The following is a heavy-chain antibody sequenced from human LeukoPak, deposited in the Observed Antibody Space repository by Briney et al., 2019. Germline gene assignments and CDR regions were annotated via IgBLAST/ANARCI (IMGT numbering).Heavy chain of an antibody. Sequence: SETLSLTCAVYGGSFSGYYWSWIRQPPGNGLEWIGEINHSGSTNYNPSLKSRVTISVDKSKNQFSLKLSSVTAADTAVYYCARNPDYYDSSGDDAFDIWGQGTMVTVSS. CDR3: ARNPDYYDSSGDDAFDI. V-gene: IGHV4-34*01. J-gene: IGHJ3*02. D-gene: IGHD3-22*01. CDR2: INHSGST. CDR1: GGSFSGYY.